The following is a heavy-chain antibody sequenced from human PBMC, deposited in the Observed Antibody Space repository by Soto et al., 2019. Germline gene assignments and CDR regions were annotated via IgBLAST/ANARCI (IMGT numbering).Heavy chain of an antibody. D-gene: IGHD6-19*01. J-gene: IGHJ4*02. CDR2: ISGSGGST. V-gene: IGHV3-23*01. Sequence: TGGSLRLSCAASGFTLSSYAMSWVRQAPGKGLEWVSAISGSGGSTYYADSVKGRFTISRDNSKNTLYLQMNSLRAEETAVYYCPLIAVAGTGYWGQGTLVTVSS. CDR3: PLIAVAGTGY. CDR1: GFTLSSYA.